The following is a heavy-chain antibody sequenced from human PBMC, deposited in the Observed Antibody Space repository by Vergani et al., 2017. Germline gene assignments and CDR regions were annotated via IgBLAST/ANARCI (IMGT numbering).Heavy chain of an antibody. Sequence: QVQLVESGGGVVQTGGSLRLSCAASGFTFSSYGMHWVRQAPGKGLEGVAFIRYDGSNKYYADSVKGRLTISRDNSKNTLYLQMNSLRAEDTAVYYCAKARSYLFDYWGQGTLVTVSS. CDR1: GFTFSSYG. J-gene: IGHJ4*02. V-gene: IGHV3-30*02. CDR3: AKARSYLFDY. D-gene: IGHD1-26*01. CDR2: IRYDGSNK.